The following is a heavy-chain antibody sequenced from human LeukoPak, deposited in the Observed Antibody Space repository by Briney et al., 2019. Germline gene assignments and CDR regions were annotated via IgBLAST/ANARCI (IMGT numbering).Heavy chain of an antibody. CDR1: GYTFTGYY. V-gene: IGHV1-2*02. CDR3: ARGKVFSYYYGSGSSRPEYNWFDP. J-gene: IGHJ5*02. D-gene: IGHD3-10*01. CDR2: INPNSGGT. Sequence: GASVKVSCKASGYTFTGYYMHWVRQAPGQGLEWMGWINPNSGGTNYAQKFQGRVTMTRDTSISTAYMELSRLRSDDTAVYYCARGKVFSYYYGSGSSRPEYNWFDPWGQGTLVTVSS.